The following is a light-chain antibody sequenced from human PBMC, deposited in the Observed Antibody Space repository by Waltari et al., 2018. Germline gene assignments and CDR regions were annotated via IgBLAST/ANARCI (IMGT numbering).Light chain of an antibody. J-gene: IGKJ2*01. CDR1: QSVSSK. Sequence: EIVMTQSPATLSVSPGERATLSCRASQSVSSKLAWYQQKPGQAPRLLIYGASTRAAGIPARFSGSLSGAEFTLTISSLQSEDVAVYYCQQYNNWPPYTCGQGTKLEIK. CDR3: QQYNNWPPYT. CDR2: GAS. V-gene: IGKV3-15*01.